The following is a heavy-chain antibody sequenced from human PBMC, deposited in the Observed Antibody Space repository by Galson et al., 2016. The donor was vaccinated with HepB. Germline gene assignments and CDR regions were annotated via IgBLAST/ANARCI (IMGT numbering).Heavy chain of an antibody. V-gene: IGHV4-4*02. CDR1: GGSIISINW. Sequence: SETLSLTCALSGGSIISINWWTWVRQTPGRGLEWIGEIFAHGGTNYNPSLKSRVTISIDKSKNHFSLKLTSVTAADTGVYYCAKLGTSMSPDEGQYWGQGTPVTVSS. D-gene: IGHD3-16*01. CDR2: IFAHGGT. CDR3: AKLGTSMSPDEGQY. J-gene: IGHJ1*01.